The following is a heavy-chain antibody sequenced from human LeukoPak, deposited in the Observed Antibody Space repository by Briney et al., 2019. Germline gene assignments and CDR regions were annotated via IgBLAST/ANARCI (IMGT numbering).Heavy chain of an antibody. CDR1: GGSISSYY. V-gene: IGHV4-59*01. D-gene: IGHD6-6*01. CDR3: ARWGSIAVARFDY. J-gene: IGHJ4*02. Sequence: SETLSLTCTVSGGSISSYYWSWIRQPPGEGLEWIGYIYYTGSTNYNPSLTSRVNISVDTSKNQFSLNLTSVTAADTAVYYCARWGSIAVARFDYWGQGTLVTVSS. CDR2: IYYTGST.